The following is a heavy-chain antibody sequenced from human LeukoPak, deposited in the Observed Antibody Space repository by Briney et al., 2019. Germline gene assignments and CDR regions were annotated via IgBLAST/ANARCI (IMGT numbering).Heavy chain of an antibody. CDR2: IYYAGIA. V-gene: IGHV4-59*08. CDR1: GGSISGYH. CDR3: ARKTYCSGGRCYGENWFDP. D-gene: IGHD2-15*01. J-gene: IGHJ5*02. Sequence: SETLSLTCTVTGGSISGYHWNWIRQSPGKGLEWIANIYYAGIADYNPSLKSRVTTSVDTSKNEISLILSSVTAADTAVYYCARKTYCSGGRCYGENWFDPWGQGTLVTVSS.